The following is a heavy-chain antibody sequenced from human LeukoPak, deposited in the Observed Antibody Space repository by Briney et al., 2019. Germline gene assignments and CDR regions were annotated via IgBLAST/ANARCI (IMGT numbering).Heavy chain of an antibody. V-gene: IGHV4-59*01. Sequence: SETLSLTRTVSGGSISSYYWSCIREPPGKGLEWIGYIYNSGSTSYNPSLKSRVTISVDTSKNQFSLNMTSVTAADTAVYYCARGGDGYNPYAEFDYWGQGTLVTVSS. CDR3: ARGGDGYNPYAEFDY. J-gene: IGHJ4*02. CDR2: IYNSGST. D-gene: IGHD5-24*01. CDR1: GGSISSYY.